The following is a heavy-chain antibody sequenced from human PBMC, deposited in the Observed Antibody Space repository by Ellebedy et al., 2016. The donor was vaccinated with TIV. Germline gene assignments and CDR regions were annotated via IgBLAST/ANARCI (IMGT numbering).Heavy chain of an antibody. V-gene: IGHV2-5*02. CDR1: GFSLSTSEVG. Sequence: SGPTLVKPTQTLTLTCSFSGFSLSTSEVGVAWVRQPPGKALEWLAFVYWDDVRRYSPSLKKRLTITKDASKNQVVLTMTGMDPVDTATYYCAHRRARSGENYFDYWGQGTLVTVSS. CDR2: VYWDDVR. D-gene: IGHD6-19*01. CDR3: AHRRARSGENYFDY. J-gene: IGHJ4*02.